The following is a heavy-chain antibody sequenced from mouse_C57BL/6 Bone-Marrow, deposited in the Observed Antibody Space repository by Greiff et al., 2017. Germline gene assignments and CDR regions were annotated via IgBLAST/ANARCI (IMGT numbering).Heavy chain of an antibody. CDR3: ASYDGYDIFAY. CDR1: GYTFTSYW. CDR2: IDPSDSYT. V-gene: IGHV1-69*01. D-gene: IGHD2-3*01. Sequence: VKLQQPGAELVMPGASVKLSCKASGYTFTSYWMHWVKQRPGQGLEWIGEIDPSDSYTNYNQKFKGKSTLTVDKSSSTAYMQISSLTSEDSAVYYFASYDGYDIFAYWGQGTLVTVSA. J-gene: IGHJ3*01.